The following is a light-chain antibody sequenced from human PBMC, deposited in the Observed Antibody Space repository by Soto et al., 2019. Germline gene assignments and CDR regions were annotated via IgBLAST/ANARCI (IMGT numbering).Light chain of an antibody. V-gene: IGKV3-20*01. CDR1: QSVTTNY. J-gene: IGKJ2*01. Sequence: EVVLTQSPGTLSLSPGERATLSCRASQSVTTNYFAWYQQKPGQAPRLLIFGSSDRATGTPDRFSGSGSGTDFTLTISRLEPEDSAVYYCQQYGSSPPYTFGQGTKLEIK. CDR2: GSS. CDR3: QQYGSSPPYT.